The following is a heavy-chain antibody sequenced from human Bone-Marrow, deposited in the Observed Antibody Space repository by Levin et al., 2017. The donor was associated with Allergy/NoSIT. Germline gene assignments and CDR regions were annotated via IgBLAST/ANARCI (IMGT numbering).Heavy chain of an antibody. Sequence: GGSLRLSCTASGSTFYAYYMHWVRQAPGHGLEWLGMINPSGGTTTFAQKFQGRVTMTRDTSTSTVYMELNRLKSEDTAVYFCARGDSGSGGSSDQFHYYYYMDFWGKGSTVIVSS. CDR1: GSTFYAYY. CDR2: INPSGGTT. V-gene: IGHV1-46*02. J-gene: IGHJ6*03. D-gene: IGHD3-10*01. CDR3: ARGDSGSGGSSDQFHYYYYMDF.